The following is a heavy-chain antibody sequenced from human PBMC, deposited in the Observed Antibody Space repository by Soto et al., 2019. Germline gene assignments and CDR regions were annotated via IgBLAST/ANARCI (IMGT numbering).Heavy chain of an antibody. V-gene: IGHV4-34*01. D-gene: IGHD5-18*01. CDR1: GGSFSGYY. CDR3: AREDTAMVDYYYGMDV. Sequence: SETLSLTCAVYGGSFSGYYWSWIRQPPGKGLEWIGEINHSGSTNYNPSLKSRVTISVDTSKNQFSLKLSSVTAADTAVYYCAREDTAMVDYYYGMDVWGQGTTVTVSS. J-gene: IGHJ6*02. CDR2: INHSGST.